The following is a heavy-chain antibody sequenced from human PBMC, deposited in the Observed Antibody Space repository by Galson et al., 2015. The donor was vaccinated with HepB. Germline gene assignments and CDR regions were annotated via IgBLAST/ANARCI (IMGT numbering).Heavy chain of an antibody. D-gene: IGHD5-18*01. CDR1: GFTFSSYG. Sequence: SLRLSCAASGFTFSSYGMHWVRQAPGKGLEWVAVIWYDGSNKYYADSVKGRFTISRDNSKNTLYLQMNSLRAEDTAVYYCARVQALVGYSYGLGYMDVWGKGTTVTVSS. J-gene: IGHJ6*03. CDR2: IWYDGSNK. V-gene: IGHV3-33*01. CDR3: ARVQALVGYSYGLGYMDV.